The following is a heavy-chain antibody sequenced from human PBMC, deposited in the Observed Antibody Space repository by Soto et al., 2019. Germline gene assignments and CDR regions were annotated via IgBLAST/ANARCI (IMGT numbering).Heavy chain of an antibody. CDR2: INHSGST. D-gene: IGHD2-15*01. CDR1: GGSFSGYY. CDR3: ARAGYCSGGSCYPTYYYYYMDV. J-gene: IGHJ6*03. V-gene: IGHV4-34*01. Sequence: SETLSLTCAVYGGSFSGYYWSWIRQPPGKGLEWIGEINHSGSTNYNPSLKSRVTISVDTSKNQFSLKLSSVTAADTAVYYCARAGYCSGGSCYPTYYYYYMDVWGKGTTVTVSS.